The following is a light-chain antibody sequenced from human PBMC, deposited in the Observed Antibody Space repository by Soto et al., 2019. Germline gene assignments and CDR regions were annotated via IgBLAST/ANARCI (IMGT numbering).Light chain of an antibody. CDR2: DAS. CDR1: QTISGW. J-gene: IGKJ1*01. V-gene: IGKV1-5*01. CDR3: LQYNGYYRT. Sequence: DIQMTQSPSTLSASVGDTVTITCRASQTISGWLAWYQQRPGKAPNLLNFDASTLESGGPTRFSRSRPGKTFTPTINRLQSDDFATYYCLQYNGYYRTFGQGTKVEI.